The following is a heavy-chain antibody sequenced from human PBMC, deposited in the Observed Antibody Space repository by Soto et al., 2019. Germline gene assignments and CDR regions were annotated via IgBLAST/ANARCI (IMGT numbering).Heavy chain of an antibody. D-gene: IGHD3-9*01. V-gene: IGHV3-66*01. Sequence: PGGSLRLSCAASGFTVSSNYMSWVRQAPGKGLEWVSVIYSGGSTYYADSVKGRFTISRDNSKNTLYLQMNSLRAEDTAVYYCARELRYFDWGHGMDVWGQGTTVTVSS. CDR1: GFTVSSNY. J-gene: IGHJ6*02. CDR2: IYSGGST. CDR3: ARELRYFDWGHGMDV.